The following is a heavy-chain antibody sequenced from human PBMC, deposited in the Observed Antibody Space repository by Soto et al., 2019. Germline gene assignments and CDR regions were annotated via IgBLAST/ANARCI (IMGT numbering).Heavy chain of an antibody. Sequence: ASVKVSCKASGYTFTSYDINWVRQATGQGLEWMGWMNPNSGNTGYAQKFQGRVTMTRNTSISTAYMELSSLRSEDTAVYYCARAHTTLGYCSGGSCYPHLNYYGIDAWGQGTTVTVSS. CDR3: ARAHTTLGYCSGGSCYPHLNYYGIDA. CDR2: MNPNSGNT. CDR1: GYTFTSYD. D-gene: IGHD2-15*01. V-gene: IGHV1-8*01. J-gene: IGHJ6*02.